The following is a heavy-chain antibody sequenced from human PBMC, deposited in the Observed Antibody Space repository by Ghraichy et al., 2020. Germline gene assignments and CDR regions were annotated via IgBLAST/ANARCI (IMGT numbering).Heavy chain of an antibody. D-gene: IGHD3-22*01. Sequence: SQTLSLTCTVSGGSMSSYYWSWIWQSPGKGLEWIGYIYGSGTTNYNPSLKSRVTMSVDTSKNQFSLKMSSVTAADTAVYYCARPAHLSSGHARAFDIWGQGTMVTVSS. CDR1: GGSMSSYY. CDR2: IYGSGTT. J-gene: IGHJ3*02. V-gene: IGHV4-59*01. CDR3: ARPAHLSSGHARAFDI.